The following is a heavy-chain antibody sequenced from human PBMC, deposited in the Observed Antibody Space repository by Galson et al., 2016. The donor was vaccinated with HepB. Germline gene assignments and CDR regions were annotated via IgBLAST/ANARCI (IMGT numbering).Heavy chain of an antibody. CDR1: GFSFSNFG. CDR3: AKDAGGLERVGYIDY. CDR2: ISSDGMYK. V-gene: IGHV3-30*18. J-gene: IGHJ4*02. Sequence: SLRLSCAVSGFSFSNFGMHWVRQAPGKGLERVAVISSDGMYKHYGDSVKGRFTISSDTPKNTLYLQVDSLRVEDTAVYYCAKDAGGLERVGYIDYWGQGTLVTVSS. D-gene: IGHD1-1*01.